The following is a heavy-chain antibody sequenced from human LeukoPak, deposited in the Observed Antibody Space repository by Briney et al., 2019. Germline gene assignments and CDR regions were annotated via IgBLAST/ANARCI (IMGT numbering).Heavy chain of an antibody. V-gene: IGHV3-23*01. CDR1: GFTFSNYA. J-gene: IGHJ6*02. CDR2: ISGSGGST. Sequence: GGSLRLPCAASGFTFSNYAMSWVRQAPGKGLEWVSTISGSGGSTYYADSVKGRFTIPRDNSKNTLYLQMNSLSAADTAVYYCASSVSGNYYYGMDVWGQGTTVTASS. D-gene: IGHD3-10*01. CDR3: ASSVSGNYYYGMDV.